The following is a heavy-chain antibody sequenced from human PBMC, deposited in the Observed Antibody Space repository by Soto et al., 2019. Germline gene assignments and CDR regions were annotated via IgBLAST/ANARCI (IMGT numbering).Heavy chain of an antibody. J-gene: IGHJ6*02. Sequence: GASVKVSCKASGYTFTSYGISWVRQAPGQGLEWMGWISAYNGNTNYAQKLQGRVTMTTDTSTSTAYMELRSLRSDVTAVYYCVRAYNYDILTGYPHYYCGMDVWGQGTTVTVSS. V-gene: IGHV1-18*01. D-gene: IGHD3-9*01. CDR1: GYTFTSYG. CDR3: VRAYNYDILTGYPHYYCGMDV. CDR2: ISAYNGNT.